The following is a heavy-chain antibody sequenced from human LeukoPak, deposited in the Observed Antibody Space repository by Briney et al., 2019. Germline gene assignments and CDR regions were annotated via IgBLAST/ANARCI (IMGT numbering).Heavy chain of an antibody. CDR1: GGSFSGDY. CDR2: INRSGST. J-gene: IGHJ4*02. D-gene: IGHD3-10*01. Sequence: PSGTLSLTCAVYGGSFSGDYWSWVRPPPGKGLEWIAEINRSGSTNYNPSLKSRVTISMDTSKNQFSLRLSSVTAADTALYYCARGVGSTEDYWGQGTLVTVSS. CDR3: ARGVGSTEDY. V-gene: IGHV4-34*01.